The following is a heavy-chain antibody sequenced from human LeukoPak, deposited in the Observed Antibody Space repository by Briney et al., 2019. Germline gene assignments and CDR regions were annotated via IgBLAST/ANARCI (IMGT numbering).Heavy chain of an antibody. V-gene: IGHV3-11*06. CDR2: ISSSSSYI. CDR3: ARVLERYFDWLRGYMDV. J-gene: IGHJ6*03. D-gene: IGHD3-9*01. CDR1: GFTFSDYY. Sequence: GGSLRLSCAASGFTFSDYYMSWIRQAPGKGLEWVSSISSSSSYIYYADSVKGRFTISRDNAKNSLYLQMNSLRAEDTAVYYCARVLERYFDWLRGYMDVWGKGTTVTVSS.